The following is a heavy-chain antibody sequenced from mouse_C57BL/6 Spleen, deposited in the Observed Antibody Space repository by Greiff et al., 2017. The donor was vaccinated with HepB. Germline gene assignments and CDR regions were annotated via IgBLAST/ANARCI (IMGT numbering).Heavy chain of an antibody. CDR3: ARRDDSSWFAY. CDR2: INPNYGTT. Sequence: EVKLVESGPELVKPGASVKISCKAPGYSFTDYNMNWVKQSNGKSLEWIGVINPNYGTTSYNQKFKGKATLTVDQSSSTAYMQLNSLTSEDSAVYYCARRDDSSWFAYWGQGTLVTVSA. V-gene: IGHV1-39*01. CDR1: GYSFTDYN. D-gene: IGHD2-4*01. J-gene: IGHJ3*01.